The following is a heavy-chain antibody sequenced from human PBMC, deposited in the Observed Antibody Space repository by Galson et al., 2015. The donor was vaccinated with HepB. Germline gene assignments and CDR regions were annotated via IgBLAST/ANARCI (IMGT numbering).Heavy chain of an antibody. CDR1: GYSLSDYY. J-gene: IGHJ4*02. CDR3: AREVRGGYFDY. D-gene: IGHD3-10*01. Sequence: SLRLSCAASGYSLSDYYMSWIRQAPGKGLEWVSHISSGTGTIYYADSVKGRFTISRDNAKTSLYLQMNSLRAEDTAVYYCAREVRGGYFDYWGQGTLVTVSS. V-gene: IGHV3-11*01. CDR2: ISSGTGTI.